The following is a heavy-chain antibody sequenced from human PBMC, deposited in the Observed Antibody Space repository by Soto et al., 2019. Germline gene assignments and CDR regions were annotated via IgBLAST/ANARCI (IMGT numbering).Heavy chain of an antibody. Sequence: EVQVLASGGGLVQPGGSLRLSCVISRLTFSNYALNWVRQAPGKGLEWVSSISGSGDTAYYADSVKGRFTISRDNSKNTLYLQMNSLRVEDTALYYCAKADYSYSWAPGDYWGQGTLVTVSS. CDR2: ISGSGDTA. CDR1: RLTFSNYA. J-gene: IGHJ4*02. V-gene: IGHV3-23*01. D-gene: IGHD6-13*01. CDR3: AKADYSYSWAPGDY.